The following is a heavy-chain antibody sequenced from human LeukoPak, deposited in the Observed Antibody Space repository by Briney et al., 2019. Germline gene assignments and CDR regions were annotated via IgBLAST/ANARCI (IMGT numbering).Heavy chain of an antibody. J-gene: IGHJ4*02. CDR2: IYHSGST. V-gene: IGHV4-30-2*01. D-gene: IGHD3-10*01. CDR3: ARMNKYYYGSGSYYNPFDY. CDR1: GGSISSGGYY. Sequence: SETLSLTCTVSGGSISSGGYYWSWIRQPPGKGLEWIGYIYHSGSTYYNPSLKSRVTISVDRSKNQFSLKLSSVTAADTAVYYCARMNKYYYGSGSYYNPFDYWGQGTLVTVSS.